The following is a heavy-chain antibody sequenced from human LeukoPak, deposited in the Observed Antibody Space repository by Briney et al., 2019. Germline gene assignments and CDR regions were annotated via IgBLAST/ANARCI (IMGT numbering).Heavy chain of an antibody. V-gene: IGHV3-30*02. CDR3: AKDGDGYNTYYFDY. J-gene: IGHJ4*02. CDR2: IRYDGSNK. Sequence: GGSLRLSCAASGFTFSSYGMHWVRQAPGKGLEWVAFIRYDGSNKYYADSVKGRFTISRDNSKNTLYLQMNSLRAEDTAVYYCAKDGDGYNTYYFDYWGQGTLVTVSS. CDR1: GFTFSSYG. D-gene: IGHD5-24*01.